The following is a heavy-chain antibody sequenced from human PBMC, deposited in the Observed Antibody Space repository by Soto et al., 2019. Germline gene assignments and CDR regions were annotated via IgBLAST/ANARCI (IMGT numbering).Heavy chain of an antibody. CDR2: IYYSGST. J-gene: IGHJ5*02. CDR1: GGSISSYY. Sequence: SETLSLTCTVSGGSISSYYWSWIRQPPGKGLEWIGYIYYSGSTNYNPSLKSRVTISVDTSKNQFSLKLSSVTAADTAVYYCASSYDSSGGIWFDPWGQGTLVTVSS. D-gene: IGHD3-22*01. V-gene: IGHV4-59*01. CDR3: ASSYDSSGGIWFDP.